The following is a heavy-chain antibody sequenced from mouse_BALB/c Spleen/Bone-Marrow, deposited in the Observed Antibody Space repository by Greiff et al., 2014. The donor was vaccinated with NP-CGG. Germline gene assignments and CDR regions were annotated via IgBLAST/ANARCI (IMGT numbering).Heavy chain of an antibody. CDR3: ARRGFITTVVEGYFDY. CDR1: GYSFTGYN. V-gene: IGHV1-39*01. J-gene: IGHJ2*01. D-gene: IGHD1-1*01. CDR2: IDPYYGGT. Sequence: EVQLQQSGPELEKPGASVKISCKASGYSFTGYNMNWVKQSNGKSLEWIGNIDPYYGGTGYNQKFEGKATLTVDKSSSTAYMQLKSLTSEDSAVYYCARRGFITTVVEGYFDYWGQGTTLTVSS.